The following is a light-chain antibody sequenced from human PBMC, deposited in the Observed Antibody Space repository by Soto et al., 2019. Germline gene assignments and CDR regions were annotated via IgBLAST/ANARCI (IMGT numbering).Light chain of an antibody. Sequence: EIVLTQSPGTLSLSPGERATLSCRASQSVSSSYLAWYQQKPGQAPRLLIYGASSRATGIPDRVSGSGSGTDFPLTISRLEPEDFAVYYCQQYGSSPQTFGQGTKA. CDR3: QQYGSSPQT. CDR1: QSVSSSY. V-gene: IGKV3-20*01. CDR2: GAS. J-gene: IGKJ1*01.